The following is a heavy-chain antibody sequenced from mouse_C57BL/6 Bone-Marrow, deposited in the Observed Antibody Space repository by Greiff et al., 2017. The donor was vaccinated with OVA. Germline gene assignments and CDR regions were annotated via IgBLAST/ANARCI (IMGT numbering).Heavy chain of an antibody. CDR3: ARKGTPNYFDY. CDR1: GYSITSGYY. J-gene: IGHJ2*01. D-gene: IGHD3-3*01. CDR2: ISYDGSN. Sequence: EVQLQQSGPGLVKPSQSLSLTCSVTGYSITSGYYWNWIRQFPGNKLEWMGYISYDGSNNYNPSLKNRISITRDTSKNQFFLKLNSVTTEDTATYYCARKGTPNYFDYWGQGTTLTVSS. V-gene: IGHV3-6*01.